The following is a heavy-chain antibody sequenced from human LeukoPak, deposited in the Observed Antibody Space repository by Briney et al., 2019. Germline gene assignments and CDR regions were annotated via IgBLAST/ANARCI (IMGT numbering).Heavy chain of an antibody. V-gene: IGHV3-23*01. Sequence: GGSLRLSCAASGFAFGSYAMNWLRLAPGKGPEWVSVISGGGSTTYYADSVKGRFTISRDNSKNTLFLLMNSLRDEDTAVYYCATTRDDTVFNMIFDHWGQGILVTVSS. J-gene: IGHJ4*02. CDR1: GFAFGSYA. D-gene: IGHD5-18*01. CDR2: ISGGGSTT. CDR3: ATTRDDTVFNMIFDH.